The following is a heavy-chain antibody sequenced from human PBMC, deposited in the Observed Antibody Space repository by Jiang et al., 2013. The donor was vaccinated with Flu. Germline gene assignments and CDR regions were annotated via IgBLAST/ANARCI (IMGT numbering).Heavy chain of an antibody. D-gene: IGHD2-2*01. CDR1: GFTFSSYE. CDR2: ISSSGSTI. Sequence: VQLLESGGGLVQPGGSLRLSCAASGFTFSSYEMNWVRQAPGKGLEWVSYISSSGSTIYYADSVKGRFTISRDNAKNSLYLQMNSLRAEDTAVYYCARVGDIVVISLDAFDIWGRRDNGHRLF. V-gene: IGHV3-48*03. CDR3: ARVGDIVVISLDAFDI. J-gene: IGHJ3*02.